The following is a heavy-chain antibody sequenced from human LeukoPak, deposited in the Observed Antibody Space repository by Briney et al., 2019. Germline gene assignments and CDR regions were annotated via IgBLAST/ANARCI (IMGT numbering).Heavy chain of an antibody. D-gene: IGHD6-13*01. CDR2: IYSGGST. V-gene: IGHV3-53*01. CDR1: GFTVSSNY. J-gene: IGHJ4*02. CDR3: AKDPRIAAADY. Sequence: GGSLRLSCAASGFTVSSNYMSWVRQAPGKGLEWVSVIYSGGSTYYADSVKGRFTISRDNSQNTLHLQMNRLRAEDTAVYYCAKDPRIAAADYWGQGTLVTVSS.